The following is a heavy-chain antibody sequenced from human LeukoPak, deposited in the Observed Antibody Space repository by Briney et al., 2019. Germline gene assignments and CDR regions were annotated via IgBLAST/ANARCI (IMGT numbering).Heavy chain of an antibody. CDR2: IYHSGST. CDR1: GFNFSRNW. V-gene: IGHV4-4*02. D-gene: IGHD3-16*01. J-gene: IGHJ6*02. CDR3: ARVGDYYGMDV. Sequence: GSLRLSCAASGFNFSRNWMTWVRQPPGKGLEWIGEIYHSGSTNYNPSLKSRVTISVDTSKNQFSLKLSSVTAADTAVYYCARVGDYYGMDVWGQGTTVTVSS.